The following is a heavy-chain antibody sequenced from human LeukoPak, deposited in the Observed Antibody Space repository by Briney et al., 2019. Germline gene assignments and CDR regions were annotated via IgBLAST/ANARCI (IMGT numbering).Heavy chain of an antibody. D-gene: IGHD6-13*01. V-gene: IGHV1-18*01. Sequence: APVKVSCKASGYTFTSYGISWVRQAPGQGLEWMGWISAYNDNTNYAQKLQGRVTMTTDTSTSTAYMELRSLRSDDTAVYYCARGLAAAGSNWFDPWGQGTLVTVSS. CDR3: ARGLAAAGSNWFDP. CDR2: ISAYNDNT. J-gene: IGHJ5*02. CDR1: GYTFTSYG.